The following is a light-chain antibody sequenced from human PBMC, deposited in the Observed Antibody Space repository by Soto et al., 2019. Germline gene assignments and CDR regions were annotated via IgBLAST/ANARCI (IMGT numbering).Light chain of an antibody. V-gene: IGLV2-14*01. CDR2: EVS. CDR3: SSYTSRSTLA. J-gene: IGLJ1*01. CDR1: CSDDGGYSY. Sequence: AEPASVSGSPGPSITISCFGTCSDDGGYSYDSWCQQRPGKAPKLMIYEVSNGPSGVANRFSGSKSGNTASLTISGLQAEDEADNNCSSYTSRSTLAFGTPT.